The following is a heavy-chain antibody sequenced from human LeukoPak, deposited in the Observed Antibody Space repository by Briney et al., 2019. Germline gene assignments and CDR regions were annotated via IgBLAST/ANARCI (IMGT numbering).Heavy chain of an antibody. J-gene: IGHJ4*02. D-gene: IGHD3-10*01. CDR1: GFTVSSNY. V-gene: IGHV3-66*01. CDR3: SILWFGELSYDY. Sequence: GGSLRLSCAASGFTVSSNYMSWVRQAPGKGLEWVSVIYSGGSTYYADSVKGRFTISRDNSKNTLYLQMNSLRAEDTAVYYCSILWFGELSYDYWGQGTLVTVSS. CDR2: IYSGGST.